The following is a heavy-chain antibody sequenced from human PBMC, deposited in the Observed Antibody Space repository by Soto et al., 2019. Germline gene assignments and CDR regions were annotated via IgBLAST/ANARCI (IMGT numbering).Heavy chain of an antibody. V-gene: IGHV3-23*01. CDR1: GAFSGYT. CDR3: AKDLWLHAPSFDY. CDR2: ISGSGGST. J-gene: IGHJ4*02. D-gene: IGHD5-18*01. Sequence: PGGSLRLSCAASGAFSGYTMNWVRQAPGKGLEWVSAISGSGGSTYYADSVKGRFTISRDNSRNTLYLQMNSLRAEDTAVYYCAKDLWLHAPSFDYWGQGTLVTVSS.